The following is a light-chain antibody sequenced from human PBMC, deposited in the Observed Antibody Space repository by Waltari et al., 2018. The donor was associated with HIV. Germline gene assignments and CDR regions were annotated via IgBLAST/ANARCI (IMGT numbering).Light chain of an antibody. Sequence: SFDLTQPPSVSVTPGPTASISCSGDELSGKFVTWYQQKPGQAPVLVIFQDNKRPSGVPERFSASFSGTTATLTITETQMIDEADYYCQAWHKTVGFFGSGTRVIV. CDR2: QDN. CDR1: ELSGKF. J-gene: IGLJ1*01. CDR3: QAWHKTVGF. V-gene: IGLV3-1*01.